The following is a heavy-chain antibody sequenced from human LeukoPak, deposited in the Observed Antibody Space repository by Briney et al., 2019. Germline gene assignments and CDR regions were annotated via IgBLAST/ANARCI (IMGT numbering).Heavy chain of an antibody. CDR3: SKSGSYGVPLDY. CDR1: GFTFRSYG. D-gene: IGHD1-26*01. CDR2: ISYDGSNK. V-gene: IGHV3-30*18. J-gene: IGHJ4*02. Sequence: PGGSLRLSCAASGFTFRSYGMHWVRQAPGKGLEWVAVISYDGSNKYYADSMKGRFTISRDNSKNTLYLQMNSLRAEDTAVYYCSKSGSYGVPLDYWGQGTLVTVSS.